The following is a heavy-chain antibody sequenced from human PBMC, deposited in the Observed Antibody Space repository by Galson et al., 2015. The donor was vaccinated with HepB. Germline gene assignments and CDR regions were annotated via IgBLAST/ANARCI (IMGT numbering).Heavy chain of an antibody. D-gene: IGHD3-22*01. V-gene: IGHV1-2*06. CDR2: IDPHSGDI. J-gene: IGHJ4*02. Sequence: SVKVSCKASGYTFTDYYIHWVRQAPGQGLEWMGRIDPHSGDINSAQKFQGRVTMTGDTSISTAYMELSRLRSDDTAVYYCARAYFDSSGYYSRMMDHWGRGTLVTVSS. CDR1: GYTFTDYY. CDR3: ARAYFDSSGYYSRMMDH.